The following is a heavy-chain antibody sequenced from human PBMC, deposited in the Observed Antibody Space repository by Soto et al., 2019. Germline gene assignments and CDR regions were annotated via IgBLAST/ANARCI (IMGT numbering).Heavy chain of an antibody. J-gene: IGHJ6*02. D-gene: IGHD4-4*01. CDR2: IYYSGST. Sequence: SETLSLTCTVSGGSISSGGYYWSWIRQHPGKGLEWIGYIYYSGSTYYNPSLKSRVTMSVDTPKNQFSLKLSSVTAADTAVYYCARDRVTTLGGMDVWGQGTTVTVSS. V-gene: IGHV4-31*03. CDR3: ARDRVTTLGGMDV. CDR1: GGSISSGGYY.